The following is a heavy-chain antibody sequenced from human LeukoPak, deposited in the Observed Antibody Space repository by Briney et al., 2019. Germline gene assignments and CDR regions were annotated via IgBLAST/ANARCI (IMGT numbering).Heavy chain of an antibody. J-gene: IGHJ4*02. D-gene: IGHD3-16*02. CDR1: GFTVSSNY. CDR3: AREAYDHVWGSYRYVDS. V-gene: IGHV3-11*05. Sequence: KTGGSLRLSCAASGFTVSSNYMSWVRQAPGQGLEWISYISSSSSYTNDADSVKGRFTISRDNARNSLYLQLNSLRAEDTAVYYCAREAYDHVWGSYRYVDSWGQGTLVTVSS. CDR2: ISSSSSYT.